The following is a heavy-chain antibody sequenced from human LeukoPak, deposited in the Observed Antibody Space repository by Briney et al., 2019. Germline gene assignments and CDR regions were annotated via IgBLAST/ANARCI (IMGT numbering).Heavy chain of an antibody. CDR3: ARDRGGYSSSGFDP. J-gene: IGHJ5*02. Sequence: SGTLSLTCTVSGGSISSYYWSWIRQPPGKGLEWIGYIYYSGSTNYNPSLKSRVTISVDTSKNQFSLKLSSVTAADTAVYYCARDRGGYSSSGFDPWGQGILVTVSS. CDR1: GGSISSYY. V-gene: IGHV4-59*01. CDR2: IYYSGST. D-gene: IGHD6-6*01.